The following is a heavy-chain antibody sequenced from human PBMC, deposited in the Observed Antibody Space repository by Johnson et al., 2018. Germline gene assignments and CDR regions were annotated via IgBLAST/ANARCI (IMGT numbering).Heavy chain of an antibody. CDR1: GFTFGDYA. Sequence: EVQLVESGGGLAQPGRSLRLSCSVSGFTFGDYAMNWLRQAPGKGLEWVGFIRSKTYGGTTEYAASVRDRFTISRDDSKSIAYLHMNSLQTEDPAIYFFSRGTASWSTIYYYYRGLDVWGQGTTVTVSS. J-gene: IGHJ6*02. V-gene: IGHV3-49*03. CDR2: IRSKTYGGTT. D-gene: IGHD6-13*01. CDR3: SRGTASWSTIYYYYRGLDV.